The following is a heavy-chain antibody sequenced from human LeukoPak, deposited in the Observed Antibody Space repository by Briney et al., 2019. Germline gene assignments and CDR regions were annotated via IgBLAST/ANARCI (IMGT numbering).Heavy chain of an antibody. CDR3: ARKSSGYYPD. CDR1: GFTFSTYS. V-gene: IGHV3-21*01. J-gene: IGHJ4*02. D-gene: IGHD3-22*01. Sequence: GGSLRLSCAASGFTFSTYSMNWVRQAPGKGPEWGSSISSSSSYIYYADSVKGRFTISRDNAKNSLYLQMNSLRAEDTAVYYCARKSSGYYPDWGQGTLVTVSS. CDR2: ISSSSSYI.